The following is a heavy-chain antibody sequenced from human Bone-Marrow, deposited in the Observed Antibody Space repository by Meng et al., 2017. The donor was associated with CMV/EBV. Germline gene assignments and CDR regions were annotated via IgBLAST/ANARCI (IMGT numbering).Heavy chain of an antibody. J-gene: IGHJ5*02. CDR3: ARDGRGKPLITIFGVAPDWFDP. CDR1: GDSMSPYY. CDR2: IDYSGGT. D-gene: IGHD3-3*01. Sequence: SETLSLTCTVSGDSMSPYYWSWIRQPPGKGLEWIGYIDYSGGTTYNPSLSSRVTISIDTSKNQFSLKLSSVTAADTAVYYCARDGRGKPLITIFGVAPDWFDPWGQGTLVTVSS. V-gene: IGHV4-4*08.